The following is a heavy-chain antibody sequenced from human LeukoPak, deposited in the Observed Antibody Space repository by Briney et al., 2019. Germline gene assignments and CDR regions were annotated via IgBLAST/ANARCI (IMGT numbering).Heavy chain of an antibody. CDR1: GGSFSGYY. CDR2: INHSGST. Sequence: SETLSLTCAVYGGSFSGYYWSWIRQPPGKGLEWIGEINHSGSTNYSPSLKSRVTISVDTSKNQFSLKLSSVTAADTAVYYCAESLYGSGSYYNWFDPWGQGTLVTVSS. CDR3: AESLYGSGSYYNWFDP. D-gene: IGHD3-10*01. J-gene: IGHJ5*02. V-gene: IGHV4-34*01.